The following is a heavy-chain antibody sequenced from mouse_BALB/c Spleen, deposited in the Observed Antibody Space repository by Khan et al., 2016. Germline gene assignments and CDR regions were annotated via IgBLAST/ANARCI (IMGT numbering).Heavy chain of an antibody. J-gene: IGHJ3*01. CDR3: ARGTPFAS. D-gene: IGHD2-14*01. CDR1: GYAFSGYW. CDR2: IYPGDGDT. Sequence: QVQLQQSGAELVRPGSSVKISCKASGYAFSGYWMNWVKQRPGQGLEWIGQIYPGDGDTNYNGKFKGKATLTADKSSSTAYMQLSSLTSEDSAVYLCARGTPFASWGQGTLVTVSA. V-gene: IGHV1-80*01.